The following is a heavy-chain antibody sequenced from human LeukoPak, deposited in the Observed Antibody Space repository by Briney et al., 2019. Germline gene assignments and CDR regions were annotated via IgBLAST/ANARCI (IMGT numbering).Heavy chain of an antibody. CDR2: INTNTGNP. CDR3: AREEDWAAATAAFDY. J-gene: IGHJ4*02. CDR1: GYTFTSYA. V-gene: IGHV7-4-1*02. D-gene: IGHD6-13*01. Sequence: GASVKVSCKASGYTFTSYAMNWVRQAPGQGLEWMGWINTNTGNPTYAQGFTGRFVFSSDTSVTTAYLQISGLKVDDTAVYYCAREEDWAAATAAFDYWGQGTLVTVS.